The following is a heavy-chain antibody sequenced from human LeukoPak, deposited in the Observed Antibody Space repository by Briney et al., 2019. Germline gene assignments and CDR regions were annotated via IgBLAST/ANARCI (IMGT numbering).Heavy chain of an antibody. D-gene: IGHD3-16*02. J-gene: IGHJ4*02. V-gene: IGHV1-18*04. Sequence: GASVKVSCKASGYTFTGYYMHWVRQAPGQGLEWMGWISAYNGNTNYAQKLQGRVTMTTDTSTSTAYMELRSLRSDDTAVYYCARDSYYDYVWGSYRYDYWGQGTLVTVSS. CDR3: ARDSYYDYVWGSYRYDY. CDR2: ISAYNGNT. CDR1: GYTFTGYY.